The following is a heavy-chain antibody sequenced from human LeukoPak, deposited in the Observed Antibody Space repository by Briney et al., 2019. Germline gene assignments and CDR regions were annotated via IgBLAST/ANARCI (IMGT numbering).Heavy chain of an antibody. D-gene: IGHD6-13*01. CDR1: GFTFSSYA. Sequence: GGSLRLSCAASGFTFSSYAMHWVRQAPGRGLEWVSSLSASGGGTYFADSVKGRFTVSRDNSNGTMSLQMDNLRVEDTAIYYCAKNRRIPAAGVTLYYFDYWGQGTLVTVSS. V-gene: IGHV3-23*01. CDR2: LSASGGGT. CDR3: AKNRRIPAAGVTLYYFDY. J-gene: IGHJ4*02.